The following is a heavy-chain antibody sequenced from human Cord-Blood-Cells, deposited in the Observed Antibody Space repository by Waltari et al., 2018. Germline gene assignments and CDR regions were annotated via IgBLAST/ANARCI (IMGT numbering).Heavy chain of an antibody. CDR2: ISYVGSNK. V-gene: IGHV3-30*18. CDR3: AKVSVSGYYRSHFDY. CDR1: GFTFRGEG. D-gene: IGHD3-3*01. J-gene: IGHJ4*02. Sequence: QVQLVESGGGVVQPGRSLRLSCAAPGFTFRGEGMHWARQRPGKGLEWVAVISYVGSNKYYADSVKGRFTISRDNSKNTLYLQMNSLRAEDTAVYYCAKVSVSGYYRSHFDYWGQGTLVTVSS.